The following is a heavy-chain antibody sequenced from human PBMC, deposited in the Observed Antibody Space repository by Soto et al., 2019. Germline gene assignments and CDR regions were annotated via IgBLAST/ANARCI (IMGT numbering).Heavy chain of an antibody. Sequence: QVQLVQSGAEVKKPGASVKVSCKASGYTFTSYAMHWVRQAPGQRLEWMGWINAGNGNTKYSQRFRGRVTITRDTSARPAYMALSIPRSEDTAVYYCARSGTGSLTYDFWSGYQSKAICVDSWGQGYLVTVSS. V-gene: IGHV1-3*01. D-gene: IGHD3-3*01. CDR2: INAGNGNT. J-gene: IGHJ5*01. CDR3: ARSGTGSLTYDFWSGYQSKAICVDS. CDR1: GYTFTSYA.